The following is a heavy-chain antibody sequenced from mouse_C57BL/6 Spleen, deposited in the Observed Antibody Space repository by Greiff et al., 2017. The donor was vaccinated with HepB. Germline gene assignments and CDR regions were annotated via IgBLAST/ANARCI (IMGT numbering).Heavy chain of an antibody. D-gene: IGHD1-1*01. Sequence: QVQLQQSGAELVRPGTSVKVSCKASGYAFTNYLIEWVKQRPGQGLEWIGVINPGSGGTNYNEKFKGKATLTADKSSSTAYMQLSSLTSEDSAVYFCARDGRGDYWGQGTTLTVSS. CDR3: ARDGRGDY. V-gene: IGHV1-54*01. CDR1: GYAFTNYL. J-gene: IGHJ2*01. CDR2: INPGSGGT.